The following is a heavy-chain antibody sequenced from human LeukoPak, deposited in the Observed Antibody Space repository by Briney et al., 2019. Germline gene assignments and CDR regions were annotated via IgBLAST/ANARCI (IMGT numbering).Heavy chain of an antibody. CDR2: IYYSGST. Sequence: SETLSLTCIVSGASISSSDYFWGWIRQPPGKGLEWIGSIYYSGSTYYSPSLKGRVTISVDTSKNQFSLKLNSVTAADTAVYYCARSSEYGDPFNYWGQGTLVTVSS. CDR3: ARSSEYGDPFNY. J-gene: IGHJ4*02. CDR1: GASISSSDYF. V-gene: IGHV4-39*01. D-gene: IGHD4-17*01.